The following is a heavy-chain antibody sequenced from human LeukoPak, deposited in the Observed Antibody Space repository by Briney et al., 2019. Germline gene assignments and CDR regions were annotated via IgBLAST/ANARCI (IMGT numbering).Heavy chain of an antibody. V-gene: IGHV3-48*02. CDR1: GFTFSKYG. Sequence: GKSLRLSCVASGFTFSKYGMNWVRQAPGQGLDWISYISRNSQSQEYADSVKGRFTISRDNAKNSVFLQMNSLREEDTAVYYCVSKVGLNAFEVWGQGTMVTVSS. J-gene: IGHJ3*01. CDR3: VSKVGLNAFEV. CDR2: ISRNSQSQ.